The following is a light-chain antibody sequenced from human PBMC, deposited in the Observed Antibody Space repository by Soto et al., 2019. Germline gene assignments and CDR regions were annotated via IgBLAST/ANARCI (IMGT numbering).Light chain of an antibody. CDR2: DAS. CDR3: QQYNSYSPTT. Sequence: IQLTQSPSSLSASVGDRVTITCRASQSISSWLAWYQQKPGKAPKLLIYDASSLESGVPSRFSGSGSGTEFTLTISSLQPDDFATYYCQQYNSYSPTTFGGGTKVDI. CDR1: QSISSW. V-gene: IGKV1-5*01. J-gene: IGKJ4*01.